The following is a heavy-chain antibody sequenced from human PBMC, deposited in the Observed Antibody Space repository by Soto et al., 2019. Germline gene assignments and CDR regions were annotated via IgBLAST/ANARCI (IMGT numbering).Heavy chain of an antibody. CDR1: GGTFSSYT. CDR3: AMVRGDFAFDI. D-gene: IGHD3-10*01. CDR2: IIPILGIA. V-gene: IGHV1-69*02. Sequence: QVQLVQSGAEVKKPGSSVKVSCKASGGTFSSYTISWVRQAPGQGLEWMGRIIPILGIANYAQKFQGRVTITADKPTSTAYMELSSLRSEDKAVYYCAMVRGDFAFDIWGQGTMGTVSS. J-gene: IGHJ3*02.